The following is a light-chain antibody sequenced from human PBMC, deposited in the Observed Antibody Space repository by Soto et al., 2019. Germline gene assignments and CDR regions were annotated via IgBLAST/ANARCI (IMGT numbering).Light chain of an antibody. Sequence: DIQMTQSPSTLSASVGDRVTITCRASQSISSWLAWYQQKPGKAPKLLIYDASSLESGVPSRFSGSGSATEFPLTISSLQPDDFATYYCQQYNSYLTFGGGNKVEIK. CDR3: QQYNSYLT. V-gene: IGKV1-5*01. CDR1: QSISSW. CDR2: DAS. J-gene: IGKJ4*01.